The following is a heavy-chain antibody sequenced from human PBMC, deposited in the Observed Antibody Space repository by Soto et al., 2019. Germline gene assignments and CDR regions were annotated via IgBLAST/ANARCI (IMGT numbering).Heavy chain of an antibody. CDR3: EKVGHDYSNYRDY. D-gene: IGHD4-4*01. CDR1: GFTFSSYA. CDR2: ISGSGGST. Sequence: PGGSLRLSCAASGFTFSSYAMSWVRQAPGKGLEWVSAISGSGGSTYYADSAKGRFTISRDNSRNTLYLQMNSLRAEDTSVYYCEKVGHDYSNYRDYWGQGALVIASS. J-gene: IGHJ4*02. V-gene: IGHV3-23*01.